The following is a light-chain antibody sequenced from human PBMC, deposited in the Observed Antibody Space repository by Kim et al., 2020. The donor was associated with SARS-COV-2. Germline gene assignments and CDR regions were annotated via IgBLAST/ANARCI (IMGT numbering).Light chain of an antibody. CDR1: NSGSNN. V-gene: IGLV3-9*01. CDR2: RDS. Sequence: SYELTQPLSVSVALGQTARITCGGNNSGSNNVHGYQQKPGQAPVLVIYRDSSRPTGIPERFSGSNSGNTATLTISRAQAGDEADYYCQVWDSSTVVFGGGTQLTVL. J-gene: IGLJ2*01. CDR3: QVWDSSTVV.